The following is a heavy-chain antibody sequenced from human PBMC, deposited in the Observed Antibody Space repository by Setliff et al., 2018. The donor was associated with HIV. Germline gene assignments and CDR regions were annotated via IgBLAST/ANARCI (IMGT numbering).Heavy chain of an antibody. D-gene: IGHD3-10*01. Sequence: GASVKVSCKASGGTFSSSAISWVRQAPGQGLEWMGGIIPILTIANYAQKFQGRVTITADESTSTAYMELSSLRSEDTAVYYCAREPAGSGSGSCGFWGQGTLVTVSS. CDR2: IIPILTIA. CDR1: GGTFSSSA. V-gene: IGHV1-69*10. CDR3: AREPAGSGSGSCGF. J-gene: IGHJ4*02.